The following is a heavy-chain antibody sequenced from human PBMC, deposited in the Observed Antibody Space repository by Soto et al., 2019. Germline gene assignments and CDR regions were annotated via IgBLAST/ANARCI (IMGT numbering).Heavy chain of an antibody. CDR1: GYTFTGSY. J-gene: IGHJ4*02. V-gene: IGHV1-2*02. Sequence: ASVKGSYNASGYTFTGSYMHWVRQAPGQGLEWMGWINPNNGRTNYAQKFQGRVTVTTDTSISTAYMELSRLISDDTAVYYCARGVGGLELIDYWGQGTLVPVSS. D-gene: IGHD3-16*01. CDR3: ARGVGGLELIDY. CDR2: INPNNGRT.